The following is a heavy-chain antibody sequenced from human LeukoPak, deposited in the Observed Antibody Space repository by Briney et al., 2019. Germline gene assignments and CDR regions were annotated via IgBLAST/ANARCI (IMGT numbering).Heavy chain of an antibody. CDR2: ISWNSGSI. CDR1: GFIFDDYA. Sequence: GRSLRLSCAASGFIFDDYAMHWVRQAPGKGLEWVSGISWNSGSITYADSVKGRFTISRDNAKNSLYLQMNSLRPEDTALYYCARDLHGYTYGPIDYWGQGTLVTVSS. D-gene: IGHD5-18*01. CDR3: ARDLHGYTYGPIDY. J-gene: IGHJ4*02. V-gene: IGHV3-9*01.